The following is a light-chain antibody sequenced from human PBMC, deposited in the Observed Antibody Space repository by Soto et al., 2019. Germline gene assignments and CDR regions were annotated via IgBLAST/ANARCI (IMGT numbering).Light chain of an antibody. CDR2: DTS. Sequence: EIVMTQSPATLSVSPGERVTLSCRASQSVSNKLGWYQHKPGQAPRLLIYDTSTRAAGTPARFTGSGSGTDFTLTISSLQSEDFAFYYRQQYNTWRSISFGQGTRLEIK. V-gene: IGKV3-15*01. CDR3: QQYNTWRSIS. CDR1: QSVSNK. J-gene: IGKJ5*01.